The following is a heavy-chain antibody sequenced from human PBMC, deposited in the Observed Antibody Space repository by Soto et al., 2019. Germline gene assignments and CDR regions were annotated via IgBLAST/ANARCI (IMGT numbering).Heavy chain of an antibody. CDR2: ISGSGGST. CDR1: GFTFSSYA. Sequence: EVQLLESGGGLVQPGGSLRLSCAASGFTFSSYAMSWVRQAPGKGLEWVSAISGSGGSTYYEDSVKGRFTISRDNSKNTLYLQINSLRAEDTAVYYCAKLPRVGLTWYCDYWGQGTLVAVSS. D-gene: IGHD2-21*02. CDR3: AKLPRVGLTWYCDY. J-gene: IGHJ4*02. V-gene: IGHV3-23*01.